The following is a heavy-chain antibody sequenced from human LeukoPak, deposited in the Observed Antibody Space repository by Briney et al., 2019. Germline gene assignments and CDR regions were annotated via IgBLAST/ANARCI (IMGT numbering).Heavy chain of an antibody. Sequence: ASVKVSCKASGYTFTSYYMHWVRQAPGQGLEWMGIINPSGGSTSYAQKFQGRVTMTRDMSTSTVCMELSSLRSEDTAVYYCARDYGRDGYRIAPWGQGTLVTVSS. CDR3: ARDYGRDGYRIAP. CDR1: GYTFTSYY. D-gene: IGHD5-24*01. V-gene: IGHV1-46*01. J-gene: IGHJ5*02. CDR2: INPSGGST.